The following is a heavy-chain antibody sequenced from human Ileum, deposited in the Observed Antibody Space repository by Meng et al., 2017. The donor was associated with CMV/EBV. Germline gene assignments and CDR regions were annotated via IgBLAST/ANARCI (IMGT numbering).Heavy chain of an antibody. J-gene: IGHJ6*02. CDR3: ARGGHYGMDV. D-gene: IGHD3/OR15-3a*01. V-gene: IGHV4-34*01. CDR1: GGSFSGYY. CDR2: INHSGST. Sequence: SETLSLTCAVYGGSFSGYYWSWIRQPPGKGLEWIGEINHSGSTNYNPSLKSRVTISVDTSKNQFSLKLNSVTAADTAVYYCARGGHYGMDVWGQGTTVTVSS.